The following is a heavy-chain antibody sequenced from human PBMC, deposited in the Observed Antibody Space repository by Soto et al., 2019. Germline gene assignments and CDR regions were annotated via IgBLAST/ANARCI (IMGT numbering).Heavy chain of an antibody. CDR2: ISSNGGST. Sequence: GGSLRLSCSASGFTFSSYAMHWVRQAPGKGPEYVSAISSNGGSTYYADSVKGRFTISRDNSKNTLYLQMSSLRAEDTAVYYCVKDMSRSTMIVVGYHAFDIWGQGTMVTVSS. CDR3: VKDMSRSTMIVVGYHAFDI. J-gene: IGHJ3*02. V-gene: IGHV3-64D*06. D-gene: IGHD3-22*01. CDR1: GFTFSSYA.